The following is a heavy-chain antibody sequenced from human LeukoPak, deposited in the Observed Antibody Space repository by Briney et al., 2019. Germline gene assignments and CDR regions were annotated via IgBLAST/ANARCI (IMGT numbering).Heavy chain of an antibody. Sequence: ASVKISCKASGYTFTSYDINWVRQATGQGLEWMGWMNPNSGNTGYAQKFQGRVTITRNTSISTAYMELSSLRSEDTAVYYWARGLGEWITEEYYMDVWGKGTTVTVSS. CDR2: MNPNSGNT. D-gene: IGHD3-10*01. CDR1: GYTFTSYD. J-gene: IGHJ6*03. CDR3: ARGLGEWITEEYYMDV. V-gene: IGHV1-8*03.